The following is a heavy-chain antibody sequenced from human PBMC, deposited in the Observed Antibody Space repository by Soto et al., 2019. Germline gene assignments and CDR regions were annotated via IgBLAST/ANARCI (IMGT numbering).Heavy chain of an antibody. CDR2: IRSTGGTT. V-gene: IGHV3-23*01. D-gene: IGHD2-15*01. J-gene: IGHJ6*03. CDR1: GFTFSNYG. CDR3: AKGRTYCTGGSCYFDYYYFFMDV. Sequence: EVQLLESGGGLIQPGGSLRLSCAASGFTFSNYGMSWVRQAPGKGLEWISSIRSTGGTTYYADSVKGRFSISRDNSKNTLYLQMISLRAEDSAAYYCAKGRTYCTGGSCYFDYYYFFMDVWGKWTTVTVSS.